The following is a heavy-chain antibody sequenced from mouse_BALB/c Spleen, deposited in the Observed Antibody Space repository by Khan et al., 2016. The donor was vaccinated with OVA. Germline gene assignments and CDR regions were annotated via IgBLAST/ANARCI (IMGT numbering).Heavy chain of an antibody. J-gene: IGHJ3*01. V-gene: IGHV5-6*01. CDR1: GFSFSSYS. CDR2: ISSGGDYT. D-gene: IGHD1-3*01. Sequence: EVELVESGGDLVKPGGSLKLSCAASGFSFSSYSMSWVRQTPDKRLEWVATISSGGDYTYYPDIVKGRFTISRDNAKNTLYLKMSSLKSEDTAMYYCARHLTRSFAYWGPGTLVTVSA. CDR3: ARHLTRSFAY.